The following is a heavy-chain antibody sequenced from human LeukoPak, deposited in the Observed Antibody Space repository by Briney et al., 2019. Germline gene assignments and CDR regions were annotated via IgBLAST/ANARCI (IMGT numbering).Heavy chain of an antibody. CDR3: ARGGALTSFDS. Sequence: ASVKVSCKASGFTFTSYGISWVRQAPGQGLEWMGWISAYNGKTNYAQKFQGRVTMTTDTSTSTAYMDLRSLRSDDTAVYYCARGGALTSFDSWGQGALITVSS. CDR2: ISAYNGKT. J-gene: IGHJ4*02. CDR1: GFTFTSYG. V-gene: IGHV1-18*01. D-gene: IGHD1-26*01.